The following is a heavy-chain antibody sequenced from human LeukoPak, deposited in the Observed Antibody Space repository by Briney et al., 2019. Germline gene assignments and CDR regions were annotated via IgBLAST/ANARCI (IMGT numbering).Heavy chain of an antibody. J-gene: IGHJ6*02. CDR3: ARAGAVNYYGMDV. CDR1: GYTFTGYY. Sequence: GASVKVSCKASGYTFTGYYVHWVRQAPGQGLEWMGWINPNSGDTNYAQRFQGRVTMTRDTSISTAYMELSRLRSDDTAMYYCARAGAVNYYGMDVWGQGTTVTVSS. V-gene: IGHV1-2*02. CDR2: INPNSGDT. D-gene: IGHD3-10*01.